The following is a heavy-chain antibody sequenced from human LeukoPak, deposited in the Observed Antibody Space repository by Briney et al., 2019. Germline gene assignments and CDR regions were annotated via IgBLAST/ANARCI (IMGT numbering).Heavy chain of an antibody. Sequence: PSETLSLTCAVYGGSFSGYYWSWIRQPPGKGLEWIGYIYYSGSTKYNPSLNSRVTISVDTSKNQFSLNLKSVTAADTAVYYCARDEYGGPFDYWGQGTLVTVSS. CDR2: IYYSGST. V-gene: IGHV4-34*11. J-gene: IGHJ4*02. CDR3: ARDEYGGPFDY. CDR1: GGSFSGYY. D-gene: IGHD4/OR15-4a*01.